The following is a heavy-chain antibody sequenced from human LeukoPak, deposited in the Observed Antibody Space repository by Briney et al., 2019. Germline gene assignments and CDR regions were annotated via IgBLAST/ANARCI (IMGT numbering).Heavy chain of an antibody. CDR3: AKSSYYYDSSGYIDDAFDI. J-gene: IGHJ3*02. Sequence: GGSLRLSCAASGFTFSSYAMSWVRQAPGKGLEWVSAISGSGGSTYYADSVKGRFTISRDNSKNTLYLQMNSLRAEDTAVYYCAKSSYYYDSSGYIDDAFDIWGQGTMVTVSS. CDR2: ISGSGGST. CDR1: GFTFSSYA. V-gene: IGHV3-23*01. D-gene: IGHD3-22*01.